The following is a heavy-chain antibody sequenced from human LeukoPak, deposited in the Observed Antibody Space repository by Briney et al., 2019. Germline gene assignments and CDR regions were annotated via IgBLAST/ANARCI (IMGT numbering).Heavy chain of an antibody. CDR2: ISYDGSNK. CDR3: ARSNPGRWVFDY. Sequence: GRSLRLSCAASGFTFDDYAMHWVRQAPGKGLEWVAVISYDGSNKYYADSVKGRFTISRDNSKNTLYLQMNSLRAEDTAVYYCARSNPGRWVFDYWGQGTLVTVSS. V-gene: IGHV3-30*04. J-gene: IGHJ4*02. CDR1: GFTFDDYA. D-gene: IGHD1-14*01.